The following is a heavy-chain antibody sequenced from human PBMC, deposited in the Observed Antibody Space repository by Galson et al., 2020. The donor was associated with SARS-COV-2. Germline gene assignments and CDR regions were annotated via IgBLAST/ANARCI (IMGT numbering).Heavy chain of an antibody. CDR3: ARGVDDSSGYYVSHHYGMDV. V-gene: IGHV3-48*03. CDR1: GFTFSSYE. J-gene: IGHJ6*02. Sequence: GGSLRLSCAASGFTFSSYEMNWVRQAPGKGLEWVSYISSSGSTIYYADSVKGRFTISRDNAKNSLYLQMNSLRAEDTAVYYCARGVDDSSGYYVSHHYGMDVWGQGTTVTVSS. D-gene: IGHD3-22*01. CDR2: ISSSGSTI.